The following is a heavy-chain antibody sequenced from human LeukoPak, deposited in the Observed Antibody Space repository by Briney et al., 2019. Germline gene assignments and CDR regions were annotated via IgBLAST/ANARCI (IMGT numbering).Heavy chain of an antibody. D-gene: IGHD5-18*01. V-gene: IGHV1-2*02. CDR3: ARDIMLETAGVGPPPKSMNWFDP. J-gene: IGHJ5*02. CDR2: INPNSGGS. Sequence: ASVTVSCKASGYTFTGYYSHWVRPARGQGLAWMGCINPNSGGSHYAHTFQGRVTMNRDTPISTAYLELSRLRSDDTAGYYCARDIMLETAGVGPPPKSMNWFDPWGQRTLVTVSS. CDR1: GYTFTGYY.